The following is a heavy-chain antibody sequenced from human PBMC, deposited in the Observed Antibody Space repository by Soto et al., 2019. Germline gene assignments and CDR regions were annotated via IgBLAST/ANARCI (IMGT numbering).Heavy chain of an antibody. CDR2: IYYSGST. J-gene: IGHJ5*02. Sequence: QLQLQESGPGLVKPSETLSLTCTVSGGSISSSSYYWGWIRQPPGKGMEWIGSIYYSGSTYYNPSIKTRVTISVDTSKNQFALKLSSVTAADTAVYYCARLQSYYDFWSGNNWFDPWGQGTLVTVSS. D-gene: IGHD3-3*01. CDR1: GGSISSSSYY. CDR3: ARLQSYYDFWSGNNWFDP. V-gene: IGHV4-39*01.